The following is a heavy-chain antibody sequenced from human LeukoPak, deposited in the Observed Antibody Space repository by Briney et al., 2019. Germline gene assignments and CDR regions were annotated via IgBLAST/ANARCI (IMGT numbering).Heavy chain of an antibody. J-gene: IGHJ4*02. D-gene: IGHD5-24*01. Sequence: GRSLRLSCAASGFTFSSYGMHWVRQAPGKGLEWVAVISYDGSNKYYADSVKGRFTISRDNSKNTLYLQMNSLRAEDTAVYYCAKDPTPLRWLQLGVDYWGQGTLVTVSS. CDR1: GFTFSSYG. CDR3: AKDPTPLRWLQLGVDY. CDR2: ISYDGSNK. V-gene: IGHV3-30*18.